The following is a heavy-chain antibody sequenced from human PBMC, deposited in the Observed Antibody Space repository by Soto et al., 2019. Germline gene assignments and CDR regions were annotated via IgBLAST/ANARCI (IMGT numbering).Heavy chain of an antibody. D-gene: IGHD6-13*01. CDR1: GGSISSGGYY. CDR2: IYYSGST. CDR3: ARGSDGGAAASSRYFDY. Sequence: SETLSLTCTVSGGSISSGGYYWSWIRQHPGKGLEWIGYIYYSGSTYYNPSLKSRVTISVDTSKNQFSLKLSSVTAADTAVYYCARGSDGGAAASSRYFDYWGQGTLVTVSS. V-gene: IGHV4-31*03. J-gene: IGHJ4*02.